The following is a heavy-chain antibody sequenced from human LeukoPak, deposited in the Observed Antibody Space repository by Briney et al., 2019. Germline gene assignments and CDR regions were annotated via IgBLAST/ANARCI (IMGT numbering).Heavy chain of an antibody. D-gene: IGHD3-10*01. CDR1: GFIFTTYS. Sequence: GGSLRLSCADSGFIFTTYSVNWVRQAPGKGLEWVSSISSSSTYISYADSVEGRFTISRDNAKNSLYLQMNSLRAEDTALYYCARVFSGNYYSGFDYWGQGTLVTVSS. CDR2: ISSSSTYI. J-gene: IGHJ4*02. CDR3: ARVFSGNYYSGFDY. V-gene: IGHV3-21*01.